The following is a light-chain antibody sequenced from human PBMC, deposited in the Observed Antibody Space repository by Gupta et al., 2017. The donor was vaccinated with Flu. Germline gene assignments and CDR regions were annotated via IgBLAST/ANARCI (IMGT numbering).Light chain of an antibody. CDR1: QSVKGA. CDR3: QQRADWPLT. V-gene: IGKV3-11*01. J-gene: IGKJ4*01. Sequence: EVVLTQSPATLSLSPGERATLSCRASQSVKGALAWYQQKPGQAPRLLVYDASNRAAGIPVKFSGSGSGTDFTLTISNLEPEDFAVYCCQQRADWPLTFGGGTKVEIK. CDR2: DAS.